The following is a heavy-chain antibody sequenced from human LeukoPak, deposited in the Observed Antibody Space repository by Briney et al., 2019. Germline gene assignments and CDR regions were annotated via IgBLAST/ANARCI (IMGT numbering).Heavy chain of an antibody. D-gene: IGHD2-15*01. Sequence: SQTLSLTCTVSGGSISSGSYYWSWIRQPAGKGLEWIGRIYTSGSTNYNPSLKSRVTISVDTSKNQFSLKLSSVTAADTAVYYCAILLQGYCSGGSCYSGYWGQGTLVTVSS. V-gene: IGHV4-61*02. CDR1: GGSISSGSYY. J-gene: IGHJ4*02. CDR3: AILLQGYCSGGSCYSGY. CDR2: IYTSGST.